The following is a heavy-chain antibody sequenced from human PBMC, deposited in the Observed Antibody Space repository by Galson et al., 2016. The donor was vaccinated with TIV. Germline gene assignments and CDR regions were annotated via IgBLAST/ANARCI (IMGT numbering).Heavy chain of an antibody. D-gene: IGHD6-19*01. CDR3: VGRSGWFYVNWFDP. Sequence: SETLSLTCSVSGASVASTSFCWGWVRQSPGKGLEWIASMFYSGNTFYNPSLKSRVSLSVDASKNEFSLELTSVTVADTAVYYCVGRSGWFYVNWFDPWGQGTLVTVSA. CDR2: MFYSGNT. V-gene: IGHV4-39*01. CDR1: GASVASTSFC. J-gene: IGHJ5*02.